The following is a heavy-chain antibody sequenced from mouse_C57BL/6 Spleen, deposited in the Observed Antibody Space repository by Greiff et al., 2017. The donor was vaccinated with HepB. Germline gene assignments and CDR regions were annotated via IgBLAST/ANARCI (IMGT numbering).Heavy chain of an antibody. Sequence: VQLQQSGPELVKPGASVKISCKASGYSFTGYYMNWVKQSPEKSLEWIGEINPSTGGTTYNQKFKAKATLTVDKSSSTAYMQLKSLTSEDSAVYYCASLNWDPYYFDYWGQGTTLTVSS. V-gene: IGHV1-42*01. CDR2: INPSTGGT. CDR1: GYSFTGYY. CDR3: ASLNWDPYYFDY. D-gene: IGHD4-1*01. J-gene: IGHJ2*01.